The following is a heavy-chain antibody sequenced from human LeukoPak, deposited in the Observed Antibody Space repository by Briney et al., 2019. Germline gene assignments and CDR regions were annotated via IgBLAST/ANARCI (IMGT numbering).Heavy chain of an antibody. D-gene: IGHD4-17*01. CDR2: INPNSGGT. V-gene: IGHV1-2*02. J-gene: IGHJ4*02. CDR1: GYTFTGYY. CDR3: ARALYGVRYFDY. Sequence: ASVKVSCKASGYTFTGYYMHWVRQAPGQGLEWMGWINPNSGGTNYAQKFRGRVTMTRDTSISTAYMELSRLRSDDTAVYYCARALYGVRYFDYWGQGTLVTVSS.